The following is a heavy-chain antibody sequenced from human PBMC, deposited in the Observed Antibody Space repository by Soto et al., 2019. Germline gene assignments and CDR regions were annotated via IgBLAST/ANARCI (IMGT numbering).Heavy chain of an antibody. CDR1: CGSINKYH. V-gene: IGHV4-59*08. CDR2: FYFST. J-gene: IGHJ4*02. Sequence: SPPCTVSCGSINKYHLSWVPQPPGKGLEWIGCFYFSTNYNPALNSRVTISVDRSKNHFSLKLTSVTAADTAVYFCARSNTRYSSPDYWGQGTLVTVS. D-gene: IGHD3-22*01. CDR3: ARSNTRYSSPDY.